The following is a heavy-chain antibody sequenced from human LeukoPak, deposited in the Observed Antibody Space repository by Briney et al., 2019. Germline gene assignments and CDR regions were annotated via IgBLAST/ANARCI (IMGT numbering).Heavy chain of an antibody. D-gene: IGHD3-10*01. CDR1: GASISNYY. V-gene: IGHV4-59*01. CDR2: IYYSGCT. CDR3: ARNDGSGSHYNVAFDI. Sequence: SETLSLTCTVSGASISNYYWSWIRRPPGKGLEWIGYIYYSGCTIYNPPLKSRVTITVDTSKNQFSLKLNSVTAAETAVYFCARNDGSGSHYNVAFDIWGQGTMVTVSS. J-gene: IGHJ3*02.